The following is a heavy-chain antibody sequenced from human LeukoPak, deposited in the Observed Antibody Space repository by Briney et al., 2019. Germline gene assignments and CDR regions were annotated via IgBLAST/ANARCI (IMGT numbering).Heavy chain of an antibody. V-gene: IGHV3-66*01. J-gene: IGHJ4*02. CDR2: IYSAGTT. Sequence: PGGSLRLSCAASGFFVSTNYMNWVRQAPGKGLEWVSVIYSAGTTYYADSVKGRFTISRDNSKNTVYLQMNSLRAEDTAVYYCARARLNYYDSSGYGYWGQGTLVTVSS. CDR3: ARARLNYYDSSGYGY. CDR1: GFFVSTNY. D-gene: IGHD3-22*01.